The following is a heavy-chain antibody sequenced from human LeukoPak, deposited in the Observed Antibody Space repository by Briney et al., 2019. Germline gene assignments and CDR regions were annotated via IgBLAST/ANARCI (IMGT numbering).Heavy chain of an antibody. D-gene: IGHD6-6*01. CDR2: INHSGST. V-gene: IGHV4-34*01. Sequence: SETLSLTCAVYGGSFSGYYWSWIRQPPGKGLEWIGEINHSGSTNYNPSLKGRVTISVDTSKNQFSLKLSSVTAADTAVYYCARLGIAARPGFIAAANWGQGTLVTVSS. CDR1: GGSFSGYY. J-gene: IGHJ4*02. CDR3: ARLGIAARPGFIAAAN.